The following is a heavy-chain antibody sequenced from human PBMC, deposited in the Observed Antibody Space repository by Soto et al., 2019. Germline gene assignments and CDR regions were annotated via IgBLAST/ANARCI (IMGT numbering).Heavy chain of an antibody. Sequence: EVQLLESGGGLVQPGGSLRLSCAASGFTFSSYAMSWVRQAPGKGLEWVSAISGSGGSTYYADSVKGRFTISRDNSKNTLYLQRNSLRAEDTAVYDCAKGGGGYSYSINWFDPWGQGTLVTVS. J-gene: IGHJ5*02. CDR2: ISGSGGST. CDR3: AKGGGGYSYSINWFDP. D-gene: IGHD5-18*01. V-gene: IGHV3-23*01. CDR1: GFTFSSYA.